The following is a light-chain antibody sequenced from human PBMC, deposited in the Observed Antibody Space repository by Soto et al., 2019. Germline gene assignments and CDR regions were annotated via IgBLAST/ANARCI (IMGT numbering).Light chain of an antibody. CDR3: QQYNDWPPIT. V-gene: IGKV3-15*01. CDR2: AAS. Sequence: EVVMTPSPATLSVSPGERATLSCRASQSVNTNLAWYQQKPGQAPRLLIYAASTRATGVPARFSGSGSGTEFTLTISSLQSEDFAVYYCQQYNDWPPITFGQGTRLEIK. J-gene: IGKJ5*01. CDR1: QSVNTN.